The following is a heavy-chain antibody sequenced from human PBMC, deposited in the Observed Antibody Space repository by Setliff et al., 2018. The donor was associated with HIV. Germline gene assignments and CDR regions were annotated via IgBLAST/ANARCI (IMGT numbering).Heavy chain of an antibody. J-gene: IGHJ4*02. CDR1: SGSYY. CDR3: ARGGGYYGSGSYQYYFDY. D-gene: IGHD3-10*01. CDR2: IYTGGST. V-gene: IGHV4-4*07. Sequence: ASETLSLTCTVTSGSYYWSWIRQPAGKGLEWIGRIYTGGSTKYNPSLKSRVTISIDTSKSQFSLKLSSVTAADTAVYYCARGGGYYGSGSYQYYFDYWGQGTLVTVSS.